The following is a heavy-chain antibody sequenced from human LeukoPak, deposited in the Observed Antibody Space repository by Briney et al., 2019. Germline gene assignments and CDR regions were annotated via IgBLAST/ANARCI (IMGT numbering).Heavy chain of an antibody. Sequence: ASVKVSCKASGYTFTSSDINWVRQATGQGLEWMGWINPKSGRIGYAKKFQARVSMTMNTSISTAYMEVSSLRFEDTAVYYCARGRSGLAAAGTYDYWGQGTLITVSS. D-gene: IGHD6-13*01. CDR2: INPKSGRI. CDR3: ARGRSGLAAAGTYDY. V-gene: IGHV1-8*01. CDR1: GYTFTSSD. J-gene: IGHJ4*02.